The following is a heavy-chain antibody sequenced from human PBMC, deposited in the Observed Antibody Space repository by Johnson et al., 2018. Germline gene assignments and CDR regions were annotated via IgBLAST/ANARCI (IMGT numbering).Heavy chain of an antibody. CDR3: ARAHRGVTQGTYMNV. J-gene: IGHJ6*03. V-gene: IGHV3-30-3*01. Sequence: VQLVESGGGVVQPGRSLRLSCAASGFTFSSYAMHWVRQAPGKGLEWVAVISYDGTNKYYADSVKGRFTISRDNSKNTLDLQMNSLRAEDTALYYCARAHRGVTQGTYMNVWGKGTTVTVSS. CDR1: GFTFSSYA. CDR2: ISYDGTNK. D-gene: IGHD2-21*02.